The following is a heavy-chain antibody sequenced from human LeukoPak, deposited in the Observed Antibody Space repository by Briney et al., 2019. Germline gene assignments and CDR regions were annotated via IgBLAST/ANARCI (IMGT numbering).Heavy chain of an antibody. CDR3: AKNLRYCSGGSCCSEYFDY. CDR2: ISGSGGST. D-gene: IGHD2-15*01. CDR1: GFTFSSYA. V-gene: IGHV3-23*01. J-gene: IGHJ4*02. Sequence: PGGSLRLSCAASGFTFSSYAMSWVRQAPGKGLEWVSAISGSGGSTYYADSVKGRFTISRDSSKNTLYLQMNSLRAEDTAVYYCAKNLRYCSGGSCCSEYFDYGGQGTLVTVSS.